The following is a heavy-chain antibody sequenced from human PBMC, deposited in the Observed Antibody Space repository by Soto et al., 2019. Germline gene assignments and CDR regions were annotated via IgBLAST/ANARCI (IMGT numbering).Heavy chain of an antibody. CDR3: AKGGLGVIGYCSSTSCSEFGY. V-gene: IGHV3-23*01. D-gene: IGHD2-2*01. J-gene: IGHJ4*02. CDR2: ISGSGGST. Sequence: GGSLRLSCAASGFTFSSYAMSWVRQAPGKGLEWVSAISGSGGSTYYADSVKGRFTISRDNSKNTLYLQMNSLRAEDTAVYYCAKGGLGVIGYCSSTSCSEFGYWGQGTLVTVSS. CDR1: GFTFSSYA.